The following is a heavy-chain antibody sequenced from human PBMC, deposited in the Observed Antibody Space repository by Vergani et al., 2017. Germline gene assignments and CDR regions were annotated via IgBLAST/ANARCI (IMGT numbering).Heavy chain of an antibody. J-gene: IGHJ4*02. Sequence: QVQLVQSGAEVKKPGASVKVSCKASGYTFTGYYMHWVRQAPGQGLEWMGWINPNSGGTNYAQKFQGRVTMTRDTSISTAYMELSRLRSDDTAVYYCARVGVGYCSGGSCPRRYFDYWGQGTLVTVSS. V-gene: IGHV1-2*02. CDR1: GYTFTGYY. CDR2: INPNSGGT. CDR3: ARVGVGYCSGGSCPRRYFDY. D-gene: IGHD2-15*01.